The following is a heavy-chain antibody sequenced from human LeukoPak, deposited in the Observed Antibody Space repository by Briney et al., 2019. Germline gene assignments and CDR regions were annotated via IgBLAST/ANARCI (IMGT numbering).Heavy chain of an antibody. J-gene: IGHJ6*03. V-gene: IGHV3-74*01. CDR3: ATPYYYDSSGYLGRDYYMDV. CDR1: GFTFSNYW. D-gene: IGHD3-22*01. Sequence: PGGSPRLSCAASGFTFSNYWMRWVRQAPGKGLVWVSRINSDGSSTSYADSVKGRFTISRDNAKNTLYLQMNSLRAEDTAVYYCATPYYYDSSGYLGRDYYMDVWGKGTTVTVSS. CDR2: INSDGSST.